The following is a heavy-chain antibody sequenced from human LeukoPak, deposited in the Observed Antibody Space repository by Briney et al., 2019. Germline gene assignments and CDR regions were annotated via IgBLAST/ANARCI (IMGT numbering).Heavy chain of an antibody. Sequence: SQTLSLTCAISGDSVSSNSAAWNWIRQSPSRGLEWLGRTYYRSKWYNDYAVSVKSRITINPDTSKNQFSLQLNSVTPEDTAVYYCAREFVVVVAATLSFDPWGQGTLVTVSS. J-gene: IGHJ5*02. D-gene: IGHD2-15*01. CDR3: AREFVVVVAATLSFDP. V-gene: IGHV6-1*01. CDR2: TYYRSKWYN. CDR1: GDSVSSNSAA.